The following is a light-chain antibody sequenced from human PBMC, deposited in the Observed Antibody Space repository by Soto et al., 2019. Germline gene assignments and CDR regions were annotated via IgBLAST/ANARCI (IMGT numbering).Light chain of an antibody. CDR3: QSFDRSQTYDNRLSGV. CDR1: IGADFD. Sequence: QSVLTQPPSVSGAPGQRVTISCTYIGADFDVLWYQQLPGTAPKLLINANDNRPAGVTDRFSGSKSGSSASLAITGLRAEDEATYYCQSFDRSQTYDNRLSGVFGGGTKLTVL. J-gene: IGLJ3*02. V-gene: IGLV1-40*01. CDR2: AND.